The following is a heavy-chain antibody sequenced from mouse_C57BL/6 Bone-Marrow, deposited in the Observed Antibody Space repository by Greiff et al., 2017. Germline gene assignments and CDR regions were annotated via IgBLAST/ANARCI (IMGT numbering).Heavy chain of an antibody. V-gene: IGHV14-4*01. CDR3: TTITTVVAFDY. D-gene: IGHD1-1*01. J-gene: IGHJ2*01. CDR2: IDPENGYT. Sequence: EVQLQQSGAELVRPGASVKLSCTASGFNIKDDYMHWVKQRPEQGLEWIGWIDPENGYTEYASNFQGKATITADTSSNTAYLQLSSLTSEDTAVYYCTTITTVVAFDYWGQGTTLTVSS. CDR1: GFNIKDDY.